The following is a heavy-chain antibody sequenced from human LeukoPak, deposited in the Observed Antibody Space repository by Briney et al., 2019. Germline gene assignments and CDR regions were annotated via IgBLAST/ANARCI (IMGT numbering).Heavy chain of an antibody. CDR3: AGGPGSGWYYFDY. V-gene: IGHV4-4*07. D-gene: IGHD6-19*01. CDR1: GGSISSYY. CDR2: IFSSGRI. J-gene: IGHJ4*02. Sequence: SETLSLTCTVSGGSISSYYWSWIRQPAGKGLEWIGRIFSSGRINYNPSLKSRVTMSVDTSKNQFSLKLSSVTAADTAVYYCAGGPGSGWYYFDYWGQGTLVTVSS.